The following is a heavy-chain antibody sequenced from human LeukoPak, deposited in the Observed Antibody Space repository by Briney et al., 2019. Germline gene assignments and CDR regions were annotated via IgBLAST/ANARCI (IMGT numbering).Heavy chain of an antibody. CDR2: ISSSSSTI. CDR1: GFTFSDYY. Sequence: GGSLRLSCAASGFTFSDYYMSWIRQAPGKGLEWVSYISSSSSTIYYADSVKGRFTISRDNAKNSLFLQMNSLRAEDTAVYYCARDPGSHNSSGWYDYWGQGTLVTVSS. J-gene: IGHJ4*02. D-gene: IGHD6-19*01. CDR3: ARDPGSHNSSGWYDY. V-gene: IGHV3-11*01.